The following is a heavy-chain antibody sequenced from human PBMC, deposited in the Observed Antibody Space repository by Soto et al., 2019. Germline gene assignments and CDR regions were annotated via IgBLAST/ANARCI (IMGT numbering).Heavy chain of an antibody. CDR2: IYYSGST. J-gene: IGHJ6*02. Sequence: QVQLQESGPGLVKPSETLSLTCTVSGGSISSDYWSWIRQPPGKGLEWIGYIYYSGSTNYNPSLKSRVTISVDTSKHQFSLKLSSVTAADTAVYYCARLGVVISRYYYGMDVWGQGTTVTFSS. V-gene: IGHV4-59*01. CDR1: GGSISSDY. D-gene: IGHD3-3*01. CDR3: ARLGVVISRYYYGMDV.